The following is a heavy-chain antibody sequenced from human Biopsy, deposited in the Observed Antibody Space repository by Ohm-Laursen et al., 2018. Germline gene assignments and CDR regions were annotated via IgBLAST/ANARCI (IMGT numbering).Heavy chain of an antibody. CDR3: ARGGSGSGYYGIDV. CDR2: IIIIVGIT. V-gene: IGHV1-69*10. J-gene: IGHJ6*02. CDR1: GDTLSRSA. Sequence: SSVKVSCKASGDTLSRSAFFWVRQTPGQGLVYLGWIIIIVGITNQAQTFQGRITLTADKSTFMVYMELSRLRSDDTAIYYCARGGSGSGYYGIDVWGQGTTVSVSS. D-gene: IGHD3-10*01.